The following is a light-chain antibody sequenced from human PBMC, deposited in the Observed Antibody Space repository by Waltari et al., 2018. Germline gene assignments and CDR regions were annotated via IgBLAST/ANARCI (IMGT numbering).Light chain of an antibody. CDR3: SSQSSNDVVL. CDR1: SNDVGGYNS. Sequence: QSALTQPASVSGSPGQSVTSFCAGTSNDVGGYNSVSWYQGHPGQAPRVIIYDVSDRPSGVSDRFSGSKSGNTASLTISGLQAEDEADYYCSSQSSNDVVLFGGGTKLTVL. CDR2: DVS. V-gene: IGLV2-14*01. J-gene: IGLJ2*01.